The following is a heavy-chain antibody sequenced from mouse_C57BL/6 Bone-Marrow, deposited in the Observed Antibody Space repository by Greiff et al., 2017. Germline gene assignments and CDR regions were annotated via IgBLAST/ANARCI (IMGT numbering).Heavy chain of an antibody. CDR3: ARIGRDFDY. J-gene: IGHJ2*01. D-gene: IGHD4-1*01. Sequence: VQLQQSGAELVRPGASVKLSCKASGYTFTDYYINWVKQRPGQGLEWIARIYPGSGNTYYNEKFKGKATLTAEKSSSTAYMQLSSLTSEDSAVYFCARIGRDFDYWGQGTTLTVSS. CDR2: IYPGSGNT. V-gene: IGHV1-76*01. CDR1: GYTFTDYY.